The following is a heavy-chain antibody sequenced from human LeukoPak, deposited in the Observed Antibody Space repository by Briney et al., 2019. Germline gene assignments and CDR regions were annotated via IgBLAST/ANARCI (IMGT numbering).Heavy chain of an antibody. J-gene: IGHJ4*02. CDR2: ISGSGANT. CDR3: AKGLVGATRGLDY. Sequence: PSETLSLTCAVSGGSISSSNWWSWVRQAPGKGLEWVSAISGSGANTYYADSLKGRLTISRDNSKNTLYLLMNSLRAEDTAIYYCAKGLVGATRGLDYWGQGTLVTVSS. V-gene: IGHV3-23*01. CDR1: GGSISSSN. D-gene: IGHD1-26*01.